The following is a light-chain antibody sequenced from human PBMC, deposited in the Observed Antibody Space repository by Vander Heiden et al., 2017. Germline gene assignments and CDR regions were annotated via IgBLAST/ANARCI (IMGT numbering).Light chain of an antibody. J-gene: IGKJ2*01. V-gene: IGKV1-9*01. CDR1: QGISSY. Sequence: AVDPVSITCRASQGISSYLAWYQQKPGKAPKLLIYAASTLQSGVPSRFSGSGSATDFTLTISSLQPEDFATYYCQQLDSHPYTFGQGTKLEIK. CDR2: AAS. CDR3: QQLDSHPYT.